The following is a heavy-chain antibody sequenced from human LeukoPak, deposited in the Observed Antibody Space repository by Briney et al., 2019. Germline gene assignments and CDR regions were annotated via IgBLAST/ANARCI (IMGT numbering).Heavy chain of an antibody. Sequence: AGGSLRLSCAASGFTFDAYAMHWVRQAPGKGLEWVSLISWDGGTTYYADSVKGRFTISRDNSKNSLYLQMNSLRAEDTALYYCAKDIKANWGSGYFDYWGQGTLVTVSS. CDR2: ISWDGGTT. J-gene: IGHJ4*02. V-gene: IGHV3-43D*03. D-gene: IGHD7-27*01. CDR1: GFTFDAYA. CDR3: AKDIKANWGSGYFDY.